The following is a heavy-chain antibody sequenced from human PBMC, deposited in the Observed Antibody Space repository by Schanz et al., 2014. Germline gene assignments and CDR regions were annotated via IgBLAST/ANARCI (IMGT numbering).Heavy chain of an antibody. D-gene: IGHD1-1*01. J-gene: IGHJ4*02. V-gene: IGHV3-11*04. Sequence: VQLLESGGGLVQPGGSLRLSCTASGFPFSDYFMAWIRQPPGRGLEWVSYITYNGGTIYYADSVKGRFTISRDNAKNSLYLEMNSLRAEDTALYYCARDRRNADLDYWGQGTLVTVSS. CDR3: ARDRRNADLDY. CDR2: ITYNGGTI. CDR1: GFPFSDYF.